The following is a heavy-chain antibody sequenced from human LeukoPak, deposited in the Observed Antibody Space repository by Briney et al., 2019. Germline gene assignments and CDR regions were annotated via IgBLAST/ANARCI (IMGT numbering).Heavy chain of an antibody. V-gene: IGHV3-21*01. D-gene: IGHD3-16*01. CDR1: GFTFSNYD. J-gene: IGHJ4*02. Sequence: GGSLRLSCAGSGFTFSNYDMTWVRQAPGKGLEWVSSISSRSSYIYYADSVKGRFTISRDNSKNTLYLQMNSLRAEDTAVYYCAQDGGILWGQGTLVTVSS. CDR2: ISSRSSYI. CDR3: AQDGGIL.